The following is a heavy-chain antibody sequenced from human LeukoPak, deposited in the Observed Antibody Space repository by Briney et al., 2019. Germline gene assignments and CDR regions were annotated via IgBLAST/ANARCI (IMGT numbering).Heavy chain of an antibody. Sequence: SETLSLTCTVSGGSISSSSYYWGWIRQPPGKGLEWIGSIYYSGCTYYNPSLKSRLTISADTSKNQFSLTLTSVTAADTAVYYCARAIRWSYFDYWGQGTLVTVSS. CDR1: GGSISSSSYY. J-gene: IGHJ4*02. CDR2: IYYSGCT. V-gene: IGHV4-39*07. CDR3: ARAIRWSYFDY. D-gene: IGHD3-10*01.